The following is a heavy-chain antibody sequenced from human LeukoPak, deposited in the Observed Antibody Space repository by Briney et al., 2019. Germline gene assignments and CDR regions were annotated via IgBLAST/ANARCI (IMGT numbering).Heavy chain of an antibody. V-gene: IGHV3-23*01. J-gene: IGHJ4*02. Sequence: GGSLRLSCAASGFTFSSLALSGLPQAPGKGWRGVPAISGSGGSTYYADSVKGRFTISRDNSKNTLYLQMNSLRAEDTAVYYCAKDLGIAVADHNFDYWGQGTLVTVSS. CDR1: GFTFSSLA. D-gene: IGHD6-19*01. CDR2: ISGSGGST. CDR3: AKDLGIAVADHNFDY.